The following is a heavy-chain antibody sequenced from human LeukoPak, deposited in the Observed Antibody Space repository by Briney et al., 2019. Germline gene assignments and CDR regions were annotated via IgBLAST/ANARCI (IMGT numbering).Heavy chain of an antibody. J-gene: IGHJ4*02. Sequence: GGSLRLSCAASGFTFSSYWMSWVRQAPGKGLEWVANIKQDGSEKYYVDSVKGRFTISRDNAKNSLYLQMNSLRAEDTAVYYCARGGAIAAPVPPDYWGQGTLVTVSS. D-gene: IGHD6-13*01. V-gene: IGHV3-7*01. CDR3: ARGGAIAAPVPPDY. CDR1: GFTFSSYW. CDR2: IKQDGSEK.